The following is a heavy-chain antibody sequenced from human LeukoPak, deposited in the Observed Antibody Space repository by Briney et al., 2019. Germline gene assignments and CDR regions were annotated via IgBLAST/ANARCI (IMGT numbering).Heavy chain of an antibody. D-gene: IGHD2-15*01. CDR3: ARGMRGWYYYYMDV. Sequence: SGTLSLTCAVSGGSISSSNWWSWVRQPPGKGLEWIGQIYHSGSTNYNPSLKSRVAMSIDKSKNQFSLNVNSVTAADTAVYYCARGMRGWYYYYMDVWGKGTTVTVSS. J-gene: IGHJ6*03. V-gene: IGHV4-4*02. CDR2: IYHSGST. CDR1: GGSISSSNW.